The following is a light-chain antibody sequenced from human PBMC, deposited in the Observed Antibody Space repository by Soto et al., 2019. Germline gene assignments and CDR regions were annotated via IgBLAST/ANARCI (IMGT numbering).Light chain of an antibody. CDR2: AAS. J-gene: IGKJ4*02. CDR1: PYVKSQY. CDR3: QQYSNSVGL. V-gene: IGKV3-20*01. Sequence: IVLTQSPGTLSLSPGERATLSCRASPYVKSQYLAWYQHKPGQAPRLLIYAASRRATGIPDRFSGSGSGTDFILTISRLEAEDCGVYDCQQYSNSVGLFGGGTRVEIK.